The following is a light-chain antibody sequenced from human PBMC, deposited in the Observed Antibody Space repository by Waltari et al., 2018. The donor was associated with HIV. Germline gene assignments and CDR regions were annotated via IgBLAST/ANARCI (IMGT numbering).Light chain of an antibody. Sequence: QSALTQPASVSGSPGQSITTSCTGTTSDIGEYNYVSWFQPHPAEAPKLIIFEVSNRPSGGSTRFSGSKSGNTASLTVSGLQPEDEADYYCSSYTNKYTWVFGGGTKLTVL. CDR3: SSYTNKYTWV. CDR1: TSDIGEYNY. CDR2: EVS. V-gene: IGLV2-14*01. J-gene: IGLJ3*02.